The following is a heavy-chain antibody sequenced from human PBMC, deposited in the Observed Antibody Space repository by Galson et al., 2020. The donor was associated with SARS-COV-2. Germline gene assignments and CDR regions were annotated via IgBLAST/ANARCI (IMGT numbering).Heavy chain of an antibody. CDR1: GGSISSGTYY. CDR3: ARDQGNYGAFDI. V-gene: IGHV4-61*09. CDR2: VYTSGST. J-gene: IGHJ3*02. Sequence: SETLSLTCSVSGGSISSGTYYWSWIRQPAGKGLEWIGHVYTSGSTNYNPSLKSRVTISVETSKNQFSLKLTSVTAADTAVYYCARDQGNYGAFDIWGHGTMVTVSS. D-gene: IGHD1-7*01.